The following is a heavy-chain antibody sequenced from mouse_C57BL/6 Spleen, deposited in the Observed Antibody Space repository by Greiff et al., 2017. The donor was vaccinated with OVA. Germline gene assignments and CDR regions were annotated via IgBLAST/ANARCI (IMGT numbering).Heavy chain of an antibody. J-gene: IGHJ2*01. V-gene: IGHV1-19*01. D-gene: IGHD1-1*01. Sequence: VQLKQSGPVLVKPGASVKMSCKASGYTFTDYYMNWVKQSHGKSLEWIGVINPYNGGTSYNQKFKGKATLTVDKSSGTAYMELNSLTSEDSAVYYCARGPITTVVAPTFDYWGQGTTLTVSS. CDR1: GYTFTDYY. CDR3: ARGPITTVVAPTFDY. CDR2: INPYNGGT.